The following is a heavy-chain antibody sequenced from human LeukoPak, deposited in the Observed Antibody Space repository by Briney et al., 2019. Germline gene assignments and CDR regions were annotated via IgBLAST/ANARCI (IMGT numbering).Heavy chain of an antibody. Sequence: GESLKISCKGSGYSFTSYWIGWVRQIPGKGLEWMGIIYPGDSDTRYSPSFQGQVTISADKTISTAYLQWSSLKASDTAMYYCARLFSNDYGDYGPFDYWGQGTLVTVSS. CDR1: GYSFTSYW. V-gene: IGHV5-51*01. CDR3: ARLFSNDYGDYGPFDY. D-gene: IGHD4-17*01. J-gene: IGHJ4*02. CDR2: IYPGDSDT.